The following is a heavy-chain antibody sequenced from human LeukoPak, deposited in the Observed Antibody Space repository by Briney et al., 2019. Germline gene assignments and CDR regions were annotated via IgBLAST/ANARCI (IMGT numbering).Heavy chain of an antibody. CDR2: ISAYNGNT. D-gene: IGHD3-9*01. V-gene: IGHV1-18*01. J-gene: IGHJ4*02. CDR1: GYTFTSYG. CDR3: ARAGYHYDILTGYYEADY. Sequence: GASVTVSCKASGYTFTSYGISWVRQAPGQGLEWMGWISAYNGNTNYAQKLQGRVTMTTDTSTSTAYMELRSLRSDDTAVYYCARAGYHYDILTGYYEADYWGQGTLVTVSS.